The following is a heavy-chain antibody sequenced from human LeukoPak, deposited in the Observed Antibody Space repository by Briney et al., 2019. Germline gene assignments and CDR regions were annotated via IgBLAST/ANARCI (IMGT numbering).Heavy chain of an antibody. CDR1: GDSISSSSSY. J-gene: IGHJ4*02. V-gene: IGHV4-39*01. CDR3: ASRSGGDY. Sequence: NPSETLSLTCTVSGDSISSSSSYWAWIRQPPGKGLEWIGSFYYPGSTYYNPSLKSRVTISIDASRNQFSLNLSSVTAADTAVYYCASRSGGDYWGQGTLVTVSS. D-gene: IGHD3-10*01. CDR2: FYYPGST.